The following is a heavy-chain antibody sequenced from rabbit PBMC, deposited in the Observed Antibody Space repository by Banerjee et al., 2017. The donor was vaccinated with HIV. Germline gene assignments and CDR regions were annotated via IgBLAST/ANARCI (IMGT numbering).Heavy chain of an antibody. J-gene: IGHJ4*01. Sequence: QSLEESGGGLVKPGASLTLTCTASGFTLSTYWMSWVRQAPGKGLEWIACINSSSGSTVYATWAKGRFTISRTSSTTVALQMTSLTAADTATYFCARDLAGVIGWNFNLWGPGTLVTV. D-gene: IGHD4-1*01. CDR2: INSSSGST. CDR1: GFTLSTYW. V-gene: IGHV1S40*01. CDR3: ARDLAGVIGWNFNL.